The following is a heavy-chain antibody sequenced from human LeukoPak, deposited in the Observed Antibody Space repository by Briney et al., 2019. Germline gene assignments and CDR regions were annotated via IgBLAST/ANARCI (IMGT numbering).Heavy chain of an antibody. D-gene: IGHD3-10*01. CDR2: INPSGGST. CDR3: ARVRVGYYYMDV. CDR1: GYTFTSYY. Sequence: ASVKDSCKASGYTFTSYYMHWVRQAPGQGLEWMGIINPSGGSTSYAQKFQGRVTMTRDTSTSTVYMELSSLRSEDTAVYYCARVRVGYYYMDVWGKGTTVTVSS. J-gene: IGHJ6*03. V-gene: IGHV1-46*01.